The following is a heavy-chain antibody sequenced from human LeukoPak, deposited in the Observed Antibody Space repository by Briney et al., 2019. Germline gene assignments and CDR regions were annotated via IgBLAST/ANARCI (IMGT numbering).Heavy chain of an antibody. Sequence: TGGSLRLSCAASGFTFSSYWMSWVRQAPGKGLEWVANIKQDGSEKYYVDSMKGRFTISRDNAKNSLYLQMNSLRAEDTAVYYCARGAGYCSSTGCYGSDWFDSWGQGALVTVSP. CDR2: IKQDGSEK. CDR1: GFTFSSYW. V-gene: IGHV3-7*05. J-gene: IGHJ5*01. CDR3: ARGAGYCSSTGCYGSDWFDS. D-gene: IGHD2-2*01.